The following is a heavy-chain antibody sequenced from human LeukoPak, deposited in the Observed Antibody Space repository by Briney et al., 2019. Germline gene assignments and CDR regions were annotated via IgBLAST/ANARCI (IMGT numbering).Heavy chain of an antibody. CDR2: IWYDGNNK. J-gene: IGHJ4*02. Sequence: GGSLRLSCAASGFTFSNYGMHWVRQAPGKGLEWVAVIWYDGNNKYYADSVKGRFTISRDNSKNTLYLQMNSLRAEDTAVYYCARGPLWFGELLSSAFDYWGQGTLVTVSS. CDR1: GFTFSNYG. D-gene: IGHD3-10*01. V-gene: IGHV3-33*08. CDR3: ARGPLWFGELLSSAFDY.